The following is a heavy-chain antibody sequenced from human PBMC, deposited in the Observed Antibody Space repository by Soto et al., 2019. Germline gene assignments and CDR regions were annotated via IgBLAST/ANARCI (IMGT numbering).Heavy chain of an antibody. V-gene: IGHV3-23*01. D-gene: IGHD6-13*01. Sequence: GGSLRLSCAASGFTFSSYAMSWVRQAPGKGLEWVSAISGSGGSTYYADSVKGRFTISRDNSKNTLYLQMSSLRAEDTAVYYCAKDALIYSLAAAAGPFDYWGQGTLVTVSS. CDR3: AKDALIYSLAAAAGPFDY. J-gene: IGHJ4*02. CDR2: ISGSGGST. CDR1: GFTFSSYA.